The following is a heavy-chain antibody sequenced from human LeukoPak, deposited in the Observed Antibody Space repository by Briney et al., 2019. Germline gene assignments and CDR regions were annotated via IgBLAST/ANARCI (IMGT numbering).Heavy chain of an antibody. CDR1: GFTFSSYG. Sequence: PGRSLRLSCAASGFTFSSYGMHWVRQAPGKGLEWVAVIWYDGSNKYYADSVKGRFTISRDNSKNTLYLQMNSLRAEDTAVYYCAKDGSMVRGVPHYYYGMDVWGQGTTVTVSS. CDR2: IWYDGSNK. CDR3: AKDGSMVRGVPHYYYGMDV. V-gene: IGHV3-33*06. D-gene: IGHD3-10*01. J-gene: IGHJ6*02.